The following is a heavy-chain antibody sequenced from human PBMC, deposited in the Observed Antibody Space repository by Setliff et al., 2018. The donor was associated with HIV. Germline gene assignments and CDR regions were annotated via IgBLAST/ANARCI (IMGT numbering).Heavy chain of an antibody. V-gene: IGHV4-4*08. Sequence: PSETLSLTCAVSGGSISSYYWSWIRQPPGKGLEWIGYIYSSGSTNYNPSLKSRVTMSVDTSKNQFSLKLSSVTAADMAVYYCARAGYCSSASCYFSGWFDPWGQGTLVTVPQ. J-gene: IGHJ5*02. CDR1: GGSISSYY. CDR3: ARAGYCSSASCYFSGWFDP. CDR2: IYSSGST. D-gene: IGHD2-2*01.